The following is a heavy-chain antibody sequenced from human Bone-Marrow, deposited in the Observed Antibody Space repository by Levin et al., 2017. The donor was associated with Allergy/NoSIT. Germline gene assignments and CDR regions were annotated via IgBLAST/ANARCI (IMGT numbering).Heavy chain of an antibody. CDR2: IRDSGGTT. V-gene: IGHV3-23*01. J-gene: IGHJ4*02. D-gene: IGHD1-1*01. CDR1: GFTFNDYA. Sequence: GGSLRLSCAASGFTFNDYAMSWVRQAPGKGLEWVSTIRDSGGTTNYADSIKGRFTISRDNSKNTLYLQMNSLRADDTAVYYCASDSERDLSCHYSLGQGTLVTASS. CDR3: ASDSERDLSCHYS.